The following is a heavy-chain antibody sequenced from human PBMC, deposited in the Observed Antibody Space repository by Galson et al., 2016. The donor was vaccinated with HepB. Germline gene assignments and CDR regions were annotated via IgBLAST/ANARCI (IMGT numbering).Heavy chain of an antibody. Sequence: QSGAEVKKPGESLRISCTTSGYSFTNFWINWVRQMPGKGLEWMGRIDPSDSYTYYRPSLQGHVTISVDKSLSTAYLQWSSLRASDTAMYYCARLAPVENAFDIWGQGTLVSVSS. J-gene: IGHJ3*02. CDR1: GYSFTNFW. CDR3: ARLAPVENAFDI. CDR2: IDPSDSYT. V-gene: IGHV5-10-1*01.